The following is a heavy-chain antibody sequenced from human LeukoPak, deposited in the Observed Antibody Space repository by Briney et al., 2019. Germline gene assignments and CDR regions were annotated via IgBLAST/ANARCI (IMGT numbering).Heavy chain of an antibody. Sequence: ASVKVSCKASGYTFTSYDINWVRQATGQGLEWMGWMNPNSGNTGYAQKFQGRVTMTRNTSISTVYMELSRLTSDDTAIYYCARGDTMVRGVTPHYWGQGTLVTVSS. CDR3: ARGDTMVRGVTPHY. CDR1: GYTFTSYD. V-gene: IGHV1-8*01. J-gene: IGHJ4*02. D-gene: IGHD3-10*01. CDR2: MNPNSGNT.